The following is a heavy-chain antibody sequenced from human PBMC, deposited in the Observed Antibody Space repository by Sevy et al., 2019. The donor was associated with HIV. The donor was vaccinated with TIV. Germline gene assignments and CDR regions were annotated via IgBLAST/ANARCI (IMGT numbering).Heavy chain of an antibody. CDR3: AKDLPLLAAYDAFDV. V-gene: IGHV3-23*01. CDR2: SSGSGGST. D-gene: IGHD2-15*01. J-gene: IGHJ3*01. Sequence: GGSLRLSCVASEFTFSSYAMSWVRQAPGKGLEWVSGSSGSGGSTNYADSVKGRFTISRDNSKNTLYLQMNSLRAEDTAVYYCAKDLPLLAAYDAFDVWGQGTMVTVSS. CDR1: EFTFSSYA.